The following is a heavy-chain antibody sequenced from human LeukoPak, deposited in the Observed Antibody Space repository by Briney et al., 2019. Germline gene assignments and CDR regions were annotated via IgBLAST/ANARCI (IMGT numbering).Heavy chain of an antibody. J-gene: IGHJ4*02. Sequence: SVKVSCKASGGTFSSYAISWVRQAPGQGLEWMGGIIPIFGTANYAQKFQGRVTITTDESTSTAYMELSSLRSEDTAVYYCASTRRSVPGRRAGTTFDYWGQGTLVTVSS. CDR2: IIPIFGTA. CDR1: GGTFSSYA. D-gene: IGHD6-13*01. CDR3: ASTRRSVPGRRAGTTFDY. V-gene: IGHV1-69*05.